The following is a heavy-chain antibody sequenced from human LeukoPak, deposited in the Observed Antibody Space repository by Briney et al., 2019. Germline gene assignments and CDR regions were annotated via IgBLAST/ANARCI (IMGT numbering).Heavy chain of an antibody. V-gene: IGHV1-2*02. J-gene: IGHJ4*02. CDR2: INPNSGGT. D-gene: IGHD3-22*01. CDR1: GYTFTGYY. Sequence: ASVKVSCKASGYTFTGYYMHWVRQAPGQGLEWMGWINPNSGGTNYAQKFQGRVTMTRDTSISTVYMELSRLRSDDTAVYYCAREIQIVVFGGASPPDYWGQGTLVTVSS. CDR3: AREIQIVVFGGASPPDY.